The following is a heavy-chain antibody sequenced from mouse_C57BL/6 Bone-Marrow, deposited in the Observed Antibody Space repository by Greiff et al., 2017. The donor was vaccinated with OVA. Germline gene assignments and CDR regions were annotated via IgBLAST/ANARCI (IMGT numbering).Heavy chain of an antibody. CDR3: TRPFYYGSSPYFDY. CDR1: GFTFSDAW. J-gene: IGHJ2*01. D-gene: IGHD1-1*01. V-gene: IGHV6-6*01. Sequence: EVKLMESGGGLVQPGGSMKLSCAASGFTFSDAWMDWVRQSPEKGLEWVAEIRNKANNHATYYAESVKGRFTISRDDSKSSVYLQMNSLRAEDTGIYYCTRPFYYGSSPYFDYWGQGTTLTVSS. CDR2: IRNKANNHAT.